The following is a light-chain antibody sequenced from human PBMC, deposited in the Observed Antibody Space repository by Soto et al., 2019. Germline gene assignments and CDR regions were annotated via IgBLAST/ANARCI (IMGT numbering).Light chain of an antibody. Sequence: QSALTQPASVSGSPGQSITISCTGTSRDVGGYNYVSWYQQHPGKAPKLMIYEVSNRPSGVSDRFSASKSGNTASLTISGLQAEDEAHYYCSSYSSSDTVVFGGGTKVTVL. CDR3: SSYSSSDTVV. CDR2: EVS. J-gene: IGLJ2*01. V-gene: IGLV2-14*01. CDR1: SRDVGGYNY.